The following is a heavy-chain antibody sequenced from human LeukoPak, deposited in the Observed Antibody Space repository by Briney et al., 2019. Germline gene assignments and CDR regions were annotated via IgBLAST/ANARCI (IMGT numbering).Heavy chain of an antibody. J-gene: IGHJ3*01. CDR3: ARDLHTCYYGNTDLSAAFDV. D-gene: IGHD3-10*01. CDR1: GYTFTSYG. CDR2: INTNTGNP. Sequence: ASVKVSCKASGYTFTSYGISWVRQAPGQGLEWMGWINTNTGNPTYAQGFIGRFLFSLDISVSTAYLQVSNLKTEDSAVYYCARDLHTCYYGNTDLSAAFDVWGQGTMVTVSS. V-gene: IGHV7-4-1*02.